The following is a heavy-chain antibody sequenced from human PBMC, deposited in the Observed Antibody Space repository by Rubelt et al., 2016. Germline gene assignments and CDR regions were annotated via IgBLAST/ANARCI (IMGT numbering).Heavy chain of an antibody. V-gene: IGHV1-18*01. Sequence: QVQLVQSGAEVKKPGASVKVSCKASGYTFTSYGISWVRQAPGHGLEWMAWISAYNGNTNSERKFQARVTMTTGTSTGKAYMELRSLSADDTAVYYCARGRMAAAGTPFNHWGQGTLVSVSS. CDR1: GYTFTSYG. CDR3: ARGRMAAAGTPFNH. CDR2: ISAYNGNT. D-gene: IGHD6-13*01. J-gene: IGHJ4*02.